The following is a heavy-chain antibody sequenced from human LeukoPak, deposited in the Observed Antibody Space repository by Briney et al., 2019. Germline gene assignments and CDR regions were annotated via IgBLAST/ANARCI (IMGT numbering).Heavy chain of an antibody. V-gene: IGHV4-34*01. CDR2: INHSGSS. D-gene: IGHD4-11*01. CDR3: ARGYSKFVAGWSLDL. J-gene: IGHJ2*01. CDR1: GGSFSDYY. Sequence: SETLSLTCTVYGGSFSDYYWNWIRQPPGKGLEWIGEINHSGSSNYNPSLESRVTISVDTSKNQFSLKVTSVTAADTAESYCARGYSKFVAGWSLDLWGRGTLVTVSS.